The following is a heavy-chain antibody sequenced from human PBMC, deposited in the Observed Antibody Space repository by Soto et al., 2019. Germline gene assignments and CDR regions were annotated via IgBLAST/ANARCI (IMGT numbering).Heavy chain of an antibody. CDR3: ARDSSGYYYHLYYFDY. J-gene: IGHJ4*02. V-gene: IGHV1-69*01. CDR1: GGTFSSYA. CDR2: IIPIFGTA. D-gene: IGHD3-22*01. Sequence: QVQLVQSGAEVRKPGSSVKVSCKASGGTFSSYAISWVRQAPGQGLEWMGGIIPIFGTANYAQKFQGRVTITADESTSTAYMALSSLRSEDTAVYYCARDSSGYYYHLYYFDYWGQGTLVTVSS.